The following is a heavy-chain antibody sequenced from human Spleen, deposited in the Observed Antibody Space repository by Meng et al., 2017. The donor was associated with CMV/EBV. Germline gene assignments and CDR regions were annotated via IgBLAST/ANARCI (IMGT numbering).Heavy chain of an antibody. CDR1: GYTFATYW. J-gene: IGHJ4*02. CDR3: ARSVSGYDLLPDY. V-gene: IGHV5-51*01. D-gene: IGHD5-12*01. CDR2: IYPGDSET. Sequence: KGSGYTFATYWVGWVRQMPGKVLEWMRIIYPGDSETRYSPSFQGQVTISVDKSISTAYLQWSSLKASDTAMYYCARSVSGYDLLPDYWGQGTLVTVSS.